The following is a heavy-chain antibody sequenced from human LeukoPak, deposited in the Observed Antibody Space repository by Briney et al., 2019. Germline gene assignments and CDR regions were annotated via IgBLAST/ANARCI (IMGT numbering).Heavy chain of an antibody. CDR2: INHSGST. Sequence: SETLSLTCAVYGGSFSGYYWSWIRQPPGKGLEWIGEINHSGSTNYNPSLKSRVTISVDTSKNQFPLKLSSVTAADTAVYYCAREIVGANWFDPWGQGTLVTVSS. J-gene: IGHJ5*02. V-gene: IGHV4-34*01. CDR3: AREIVGANWFDP. CDR1: GGSFSGYY. D-gene: IGHD1-26*01.